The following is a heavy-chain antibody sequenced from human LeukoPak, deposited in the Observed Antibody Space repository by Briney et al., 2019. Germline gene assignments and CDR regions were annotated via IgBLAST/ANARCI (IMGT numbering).Heavy chain of an antibody. Sequence: PGGSLRLSCAASGFTFSTYWMSWVRQAPGKGLEWVANINQDGSQKRHVDSVQGRFTISRDNTKNSLFLQMNSLRAEDTAVYYCARLKDDVTKLDYWGQGTLVTVSS. CDR3: ARLKDDVTKLDY. V-gene: IGHV3-7*01. D-gene: IGHD2-8*01. CDR1: GFTFSTYW. J-gene: IGHJ4*02. CDR2: INQDGSQK.